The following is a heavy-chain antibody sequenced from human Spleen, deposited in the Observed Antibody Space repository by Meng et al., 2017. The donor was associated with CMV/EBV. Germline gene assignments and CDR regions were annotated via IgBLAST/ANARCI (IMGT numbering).Heavy chain of an antibody. V-gene: IGHV4-39*07. D-gene: IGHD4-17*01. J-gene: IGHJ4*02. CDR1: VGSVSSRSHY. CDR2: IYYSGST. CDR3: AKGLRPYGPFDY. Sequence: QLHEEGRGQGQTSRPRPVPRTDAVGSVSSRSHYGGWLRQPPGKGLEWIGSIYYSGSTYYNPSLKSRVTISVETSKNQFSLELSSVTAADTVVYSCAKGLRPYGPFDYWGQGTLVTVSS.